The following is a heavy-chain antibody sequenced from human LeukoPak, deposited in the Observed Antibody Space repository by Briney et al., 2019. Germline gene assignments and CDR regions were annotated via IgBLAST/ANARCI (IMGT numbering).Heavy chain of an antibody. D-gene: IGHD5-18*01. CDR1: GFTFSSYW. CDR3: AKDRGYSYGYSYFDY. Sequence: PGGSLRLSCAASGFTFSSYWMNWVRQAPGKGLEWVSYIDSSGSNIHYADSVKGRFTISRDDAKNSLYLQMNSLRAEDTALYYCAKDRGYSYGYSYFDYWGQGTLVTVSS. V-gene: IGHV3-48*04. J-gene: IGHJ4*02. CDR2: IDSSGSNI.